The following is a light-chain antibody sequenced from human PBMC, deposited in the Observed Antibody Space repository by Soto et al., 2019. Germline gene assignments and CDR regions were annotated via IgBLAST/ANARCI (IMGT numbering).Light chain of an antibody. CDR3: QEDGHRPVT. J-gene: IGKJ5*01. V-gene: IGKV1-33*01. CDR2: DAS. CDR1: QDMSYY. Sequence: DIQMTQSPSSLSASVGDRVTITCQASQDMSYYLNWDQQKPGKAPNLLIYDASNLETGVPSRFSGSGSGTDFTITISKSQPEDNEAYYYQEDGHRPVTLSQGTRLEIK.